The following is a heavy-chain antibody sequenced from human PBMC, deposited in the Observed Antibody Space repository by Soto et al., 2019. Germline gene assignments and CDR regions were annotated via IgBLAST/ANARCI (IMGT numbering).Heavy chain of an antibody. CDR2: IIPIFGTA. CDR3: AREHTYYYDSSGYSPDAFDI. D-gene: IGHD3-22*01. CDR1: GGTFSSYA. J-gene: IGHJ3*02. Sequence: QVQLVQSGAEVKKPGSSVKVSCKASGGTFSSYAISWVRQAPGQGLEWMGGIIPIFGTANYAQKFQGRVTITADESTSTAYMELSSLRSEDTAVYYCAREHTYYYDSSGYSPDAFDIWGQGRMVTVSS. V-gene: IGHV1-69*01.